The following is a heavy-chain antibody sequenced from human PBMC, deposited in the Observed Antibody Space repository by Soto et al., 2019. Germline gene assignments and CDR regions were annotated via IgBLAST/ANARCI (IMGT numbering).Heavy chain of an antibody. D-gene: IGHD3-3*01. CDR2: ISGSGGST. V-gene: IGHV3-23*01. CDR3: AGEEGFLEWLLRY. CDR1: GFTFSSYA. Sequence: GGSLRLSCAASGFTFSSYAMSWVRQAPGKGLEWVSTISGSGGSTYYADSVKGRFTISRHNSKNTLYLQMNSPRAEDTAVYYWAGEEGFLEWLLRYWGQGNLVTVSS. J-gene: IGHJ4*02.